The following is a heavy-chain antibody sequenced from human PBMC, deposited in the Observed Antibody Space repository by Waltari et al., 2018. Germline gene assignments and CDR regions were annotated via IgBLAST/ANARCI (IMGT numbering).Heavy chain of an antibody. J-gene: IGHJ4*02. V-gene: IGHV3-48*03. D-gene: IGHD3-22*01. CDR3: ARTSDYDDSSGYYSFDY. CDR2: ISSSGSTI. Sequence: EVQLVESGGGLVQPGGSLRLSCAASGFTFSSYELNWVRQAPGKGLEWVSYISSSGSTIYYADSVKGRFTISRDNAKNSLYLQMNSLRAEDTAVYYCARTSDYDDSSGYYSFDYWGQGTLVTVSS. CDR1: GFTFSSYE.